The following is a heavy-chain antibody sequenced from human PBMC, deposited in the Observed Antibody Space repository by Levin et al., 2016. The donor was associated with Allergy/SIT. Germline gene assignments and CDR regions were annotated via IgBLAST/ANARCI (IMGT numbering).Heavy chain of an antibody. CDR1: GYSFTGYD. CDR3: VRDPSSPTYNWKN. CDR2: INPNSGGT. D-gene: IGHD1-20*01. Sequence: ASVKVSCKASGYSFTGYDIHWVRQAPGQGLEWMGWINPNSGGTNYAQKFQGRVTLTRDTSITTAYMELSRLTSDDTAVYYCVRDPSSPTYNWKNWGQGTLVTVSS. V-gene: IGHV1-2*02. J-gene: IGHJ4*02.